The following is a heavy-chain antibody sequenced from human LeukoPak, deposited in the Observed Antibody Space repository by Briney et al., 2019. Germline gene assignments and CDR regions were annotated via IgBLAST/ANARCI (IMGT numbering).Heavy chain of an antibody. Sequence: GGSLRLSSAASGFTFSSYWMHWVRQAPGKGLVWVSRINSDGSSTSYADSVKGRFTISRDNAKNTLYLQMNSLRAEDTAVYYCARGSGWFYFDYWGQGTLVTVSS. D-gene: IGHD6-19*01. CDR1: GFTFSSYW. J-gene: IGHJ4*02. V-gene: IGHV3-74*01. CDR2: INSDGSST. CDR3: ARGSGWFYFDY.